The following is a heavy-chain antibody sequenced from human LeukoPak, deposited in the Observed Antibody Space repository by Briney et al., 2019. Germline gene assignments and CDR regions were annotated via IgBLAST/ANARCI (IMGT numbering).Heavy chain of an antibody. CDR1: GDSISSFY. D-gene: IGHD6-6*01. CDR2: IYYSGNT. CDR3: AREGIYSSSSYFDY. V-gene: IGHV4-59*01. J-gene: IGHJ4*02. Sequence: SETLSLTCTVSGDSISSFYWSWIRQPPGKGLEWIGYIYYSGNTNYNPSLKSRVTMSLDTFKNQFSLTLRSVTAADTALYYCAREGIYSSSSYFDYWGQGTLVTVSS.